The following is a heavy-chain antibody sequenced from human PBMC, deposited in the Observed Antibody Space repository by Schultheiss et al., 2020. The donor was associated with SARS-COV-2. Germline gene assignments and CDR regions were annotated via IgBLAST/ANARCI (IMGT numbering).Heavy chain of an antibody. Sequence: GESLKISCAASGFTFSSYAMSWVRQAPGKGLEWVSVIYSGGSTYYADSVKGRFTISRDNSKNTLYLQMNSLRAEDTAVYYCARDSGGWGQGTLVTVSS. D-gene: IGHD2-15*01. V-gene: IGHV3-66*02. CDR2: IYSGGST. CDR1: GFTFSSYA. CDR3: ARDSGG. J-gene: IGHJ4*02.